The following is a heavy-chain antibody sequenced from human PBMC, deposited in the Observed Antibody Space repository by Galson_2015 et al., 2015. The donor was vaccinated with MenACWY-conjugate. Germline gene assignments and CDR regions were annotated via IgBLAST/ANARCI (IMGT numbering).Heavy chain of an antibody. D-gene: IGHD2-2*01. CDR3: TRTPYCTTTNCYHEGGWFDP. CDR2: ISGTSGSS. Sequence: SLRLSCAASGFGFSNYAMSWVRQAPGKGLEWVSLISGTSGSSYYADSVKGRFTISRDNSKNTLFLQMNSLRAEDTAVYYCTRTPYCTTTNCYHEGGWFDPWGQGTLVTVSS. J-gene: IGHJ5*02. V-gene: IGHV3-23*01. CDR1: GFGFSNYA.